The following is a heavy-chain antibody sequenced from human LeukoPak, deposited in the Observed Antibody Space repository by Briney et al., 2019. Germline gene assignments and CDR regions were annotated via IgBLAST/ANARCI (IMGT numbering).Heavy chain of an antibody. J-gene: IGHJ4*02. CDR3: TTGKPYCSGGSCLHYFDY. D-gene: IGHD2-15*01. CDR1: GFTVSGNY. Sequence: PGGSLRLSCAASGFTVSGNYMSWVRQAPGKGLEWVSVIYSGADTYYADSVKGRFTISRHSSQNTVYLQMNSLRAEDTAVYYCTTGKPYCSGGSCLHYFDYWGQGTLVTVSS. V-gene: IGHV3-53*04. CDR2: IYSGADT.